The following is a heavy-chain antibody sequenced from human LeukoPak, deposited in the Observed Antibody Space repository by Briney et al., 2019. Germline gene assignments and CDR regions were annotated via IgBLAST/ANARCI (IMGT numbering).Heavy chain of an antibody. CDR3: ARIQSLYYGSGSYPFDG. V-gene: IGHV4-34*01. Sequence: SETLSLTCAVYGGSFSGYYWSWIRQPPGKGLEWIGEIYYSGSTNYNPSLKSRVTISVDTSKNQFSLKLSSVTAADTAVYYCARIQSLYYGSGSYPFDGWGQGTLVTVSS. D-gene: IGHD3-10*01. CDR2: IYYSGST. CDR1: GGSFSGYY. J-gene: IGHJ5*02.